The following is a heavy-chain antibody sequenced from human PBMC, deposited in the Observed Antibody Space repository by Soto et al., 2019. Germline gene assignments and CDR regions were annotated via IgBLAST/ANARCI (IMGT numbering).Heavy chain of an antibody. CDR2: IGPDGTDI. D-gene: IGHD1-26*01. Sequence: PGGSLRLSCSDSGFTFGNFRLHWVRHAPGKGLEWVSHIGPDGTDIVDADCVKGRFIISRDNARNTVYLQKNSLEAEDTAVYYCAKLPWEVAPSWGQGTLVTVSS. CDR3: AKLPWEVAPS. V-gene: IGHV3-74*03. CDR1: GFTFGNFR. J-gene: IGHJ5*02.